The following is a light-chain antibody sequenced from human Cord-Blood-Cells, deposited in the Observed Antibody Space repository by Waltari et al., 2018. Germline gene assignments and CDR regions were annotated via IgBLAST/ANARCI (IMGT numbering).Light chain of an antibody. CDR3: QQYGSSPYT. CDR1: QSVSSSY. J-gene: IGKJ2*01. V-gene: IGKV3-20*01. Sequence: EIVLTQSPGTLSLSPGERATLSCRASQSVSSSYLAWYQQKPGQAPRLLIYGASSRATGIPDRCSGRGSGTDFTLTISRLEPEDFAVDYCQQYGSSPYTFGQGTKLEIK. CDR2: GAS.